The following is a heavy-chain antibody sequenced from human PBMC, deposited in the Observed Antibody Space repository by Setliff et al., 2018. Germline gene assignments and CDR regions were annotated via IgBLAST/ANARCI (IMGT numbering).Heavy chain of an antibody. CDR3: ARGKTFFGAFIRAFDI. D-gene: IGHD3-3*01. Sequence: SETLSLTCAVYGGSFSTYYWIWIRQPPGKGLEWIGEINHSGSTYYNPSLNSRLTISVDTSKNQFSLRLTSVTAADTAVYHCARGKTFFGAFIRAFDIWGQGRMVTVSS. V-gene: IGHV4-34*01. CDR2: INHSGST. CDR1: GGSFSTYY. J-gene: IGHJ3*02.